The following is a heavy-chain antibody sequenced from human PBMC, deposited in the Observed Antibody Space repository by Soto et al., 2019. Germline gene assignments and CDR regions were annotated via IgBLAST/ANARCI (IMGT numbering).Heavy chain of an antibody. CDR3: ARNGALDY. Sequence: QVQLQESGPGLVKPSQTLSLTCTVSGGSISSGDYYWSWIRQPPGKGLEWIGYILYSGTTNYNPSLESRLIISVDTSKNQFSLKLTSVTAADAAVYYCARNGALDYWGRGTLVTVSS. CDR2: ILYSGTT. V-gene: IGHV4-30-4*01. CDR1: GGSISSGDYY. D-gene: IGHD2-8*01. J-gene: IGHJ4*02.